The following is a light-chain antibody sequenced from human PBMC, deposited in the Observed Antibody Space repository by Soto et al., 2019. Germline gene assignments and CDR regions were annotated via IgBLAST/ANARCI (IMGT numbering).Light chain of an antibody. J-gene: IGLJ2*01. CDR1: SPNIGSNF. Sequence: QAVVTQPPSASGTPRQRVAISCSGSSPNIGSNFAYWYQHFPGTAPKLLILRNNQRPSGVPDRFSASKSGTSASLSISGLRPEDEADYYCAAWDDSLKSVVFGGGTKLTVL. V-gene: IGLV1-47*01. CDR2: RNN. CDR3: AAWDDSLKSVV.